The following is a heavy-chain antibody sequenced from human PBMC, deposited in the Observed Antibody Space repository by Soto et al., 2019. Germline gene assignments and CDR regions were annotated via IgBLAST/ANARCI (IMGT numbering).Heavy chain of an antibody. V-gene: IGHV3-23*01. CDR3: AKMGRDAYKPIDS. Sequence: GGSLRLSCAASGFTFSDSAMGWVRQAPGKGLEWVSSISASGYSTYYADSVKGRFTISRDTSKNTLYLQTNSLRAEDTAMYYCAKMGRDAYKPIDSWGQGXLVTVPS. D-gene: IGHD3-16*01. CDR2: ISASGYST. CDR1: GFTFSDSA. J-gene: IGHJ4*02.